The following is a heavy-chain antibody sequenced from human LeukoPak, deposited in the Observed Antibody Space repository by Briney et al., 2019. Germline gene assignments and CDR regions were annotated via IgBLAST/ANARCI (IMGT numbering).Heavy chain of an antibody. D-gene: IGHD2-15*01. CDR3: ARVFSCSGGSCYLSAFDI. J-gene: IGHJ3*02. V-gene: IGHV4-61*01. Sequence: PETLSLTRAVSGGSVSSGSYYWSWIRQPPGKGLEWLGYIYYSGSTNYNPSLKSRVTISVDTSKNQFSLKLSSVTAADTAVYYCARVFSCSGGSCYLSAFDIWGQGTMVTVSS. CDR2: IYYSGST. CDR1: GGSVSSGSYY.